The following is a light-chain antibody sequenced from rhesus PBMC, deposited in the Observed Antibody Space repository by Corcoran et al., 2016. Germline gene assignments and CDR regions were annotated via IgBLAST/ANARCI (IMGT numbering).Light chain of an antibody. V-gene: IGKV1-43*02. CDR3: LQYNSDPLT. Sequence: DIQMTQSPSSLSASVGDRVTITCRASQGIYTYLNWYQKKPGKAPKRLIYAASSLERGVPSRLSGIGAGTDFTLTISSLQPEDVATYYCLQYNSDPLTFGGGTKVEIK. J-gene: IGKJ4*01. CDR2: AAS. CDR1: QGIYTY.